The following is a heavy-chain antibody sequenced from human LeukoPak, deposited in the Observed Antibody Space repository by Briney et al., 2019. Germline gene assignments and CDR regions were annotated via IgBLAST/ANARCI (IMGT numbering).Heavy chain of an antibody. CDR3: ANPRSQLLSEWFDP. D-gene: IGHD2-2*01. Sequence: ASVKVSCKASGYTFTSYGISWVRQAPGQGLEWMGWISAYNGNTNYAQKLQGRVTITADESTSTAYMELSSLRSEDTAVYYCANPRSQLLSEWFDPWGQGTLVTVSS. CDR1: GYTFTSYG. J-gene: IGHJ5*02. V-gene: IGHV1-18*01. CDR2: ISAYNGNT.